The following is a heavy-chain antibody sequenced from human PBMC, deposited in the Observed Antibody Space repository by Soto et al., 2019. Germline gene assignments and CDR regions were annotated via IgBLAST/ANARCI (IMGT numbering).Heavy chain of an antibody. Sequence: GGSLRLSCAASGFTFSSYAMSWVRQAPGKGLEWVSAISASGGSTYYADSVKGRFTISRDNSKNTLYLQMNSLRAEDTAVYYCARALLPHDAFDIWGQGTMVTVSS. J-gene: IGHJ3*02. V-gene: IGHV3-23*01. CDR1: GFTFSSYA. CDR2: ISASGGST. CDR3: ARALLPHDAFDI.